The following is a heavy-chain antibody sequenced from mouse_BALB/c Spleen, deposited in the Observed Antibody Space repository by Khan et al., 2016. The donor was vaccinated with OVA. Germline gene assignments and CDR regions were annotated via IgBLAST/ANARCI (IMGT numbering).Heavy chain of an antibody. CDR2: IYPGNSDT. V-gene: IGHV1-5*01. CDR1: GYSFTSYW. J-gene: IGHJ1*01. D-gene: IGHD1-1*01. CDR3: TRSSYYGSSWYFDV. Sequence: VQLQQSGTVLARPGASVKMSCKASGYSFTSYWMHWVKQRPGQGLEWIGGIYPGNSDTSYNQKFKDKAKLTAVTSASTAFMELSSLTNEDSAVSYCTRSSYYGSSWYFDVWGAGTTVTVSS.